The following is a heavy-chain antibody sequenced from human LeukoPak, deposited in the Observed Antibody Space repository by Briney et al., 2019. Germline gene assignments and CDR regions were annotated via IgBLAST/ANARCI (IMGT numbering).Heavy chain of an antibody. V-gene: IGHV4-59*11. CDR3: ARGTGSS. CDR1: GGSISSHY. J-gene: IGHJ4*02. Sequence: SETLSLTCTVSGGSISSHYWSWIRQPPGKGLEWIGYIYYSGSTNYNPSLKSRVTISVDTSKNQFSLKLSSVAAADTAVYYCARGTGSSWGQGTLVTVSS. D-gene: IGHD1-26*01. CDR2: IYYSGST.